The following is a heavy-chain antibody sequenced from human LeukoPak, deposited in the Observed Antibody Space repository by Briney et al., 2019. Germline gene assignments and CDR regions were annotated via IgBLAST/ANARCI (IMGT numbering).Heavy chain of an antibody. V-gene: IGHV1-3*01. CDR1: GYTFTSYA. J-gene: IGHJ3*02. CDR2: INAGNGNT. D-gene: IGHD1-26*01. CDR3: ARDVGAQEGNAFDI. Sequence: GASVKVSCKASGYTFTSYAMHWVRQAPGQRLEWMGWINAGNGNTKYSQKFQGRVTITRDTSASTAYMELSSLRSEDTAVYYCARDVGAQEGNAFDIWGQGTMVTVSS.